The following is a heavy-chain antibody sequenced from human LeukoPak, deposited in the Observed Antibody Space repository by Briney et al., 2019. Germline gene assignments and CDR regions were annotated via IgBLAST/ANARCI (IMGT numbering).Heavy chain of an antibody. V-gene: IGHV3-11*01. D-gene: IGHD2/OR15-2a*01. CDR3: ARGSYFRVLYYYYMDV. J-gene: IGHJ6*03. CDR2: ISSSGSTI. CDR1: GFTFSDYY. Sequence: GFLRLSCAASGFTFSDYYMSWIRQAPGKGLEWVSYISSSGSTIYYADSVKGRFTISRDNAKNSLYLQMNSLRAEDTAVYYCARGSYFRVLYYYYMDVWGKGTTVTVSS.